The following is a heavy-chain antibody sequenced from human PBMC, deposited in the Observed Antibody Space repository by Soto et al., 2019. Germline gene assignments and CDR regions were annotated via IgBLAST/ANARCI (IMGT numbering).Heavy chain of an antibody. V-gene: IGHV4-59*01. CDR2: IYYSGST. Sequence: SETLSLTCTVSGGSISSYYWSWIRQPPGKGLEWIGYIYYSGSTNYNPSLKSRVAISVDTSKNQFSLKLSSVTAADTAVYYCVRSNYFDYWGKGTLVTVSS. J-gene: IGHJ4*02. CDR1: GGSISSYY. CDR3: VRSNYFDY.